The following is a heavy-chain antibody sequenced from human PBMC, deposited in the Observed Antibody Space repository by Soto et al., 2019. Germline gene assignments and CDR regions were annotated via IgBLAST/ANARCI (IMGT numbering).Heavy chain of an antibody. V-gene: IGHV1-2*02. CDR2: IKPNTDDT. J-gene: IGHJ6*02. CDR3: ARSPYSLECDGKHYYYGMDL. D-gene: IGHD2-15*01. Sequence: ASVKVSCKPSGFTFSGFYLHWVRQAPGQGLEWMGWIKPNTDDTGYAQKFQGRVTLTWDTSSSAGYLDLSRLRSDDTAVYYCARSPYSLECDGKHYYYGMDLSGLGTTVTVSS. CDR1: GFTFSGFY.